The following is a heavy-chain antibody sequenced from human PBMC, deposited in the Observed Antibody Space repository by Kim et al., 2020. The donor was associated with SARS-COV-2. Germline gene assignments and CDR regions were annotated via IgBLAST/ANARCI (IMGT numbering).Heavy chain of an antibody. V-gene: IGHV3-30-3*01. CDR2: ISYDGRNK. CDR1: GLSLDDSA. Sequence: GGSLRLSCAASGLSLDDSAMNWVRQAPGKGLEWVSVISYDGRNKEYADSVKGRFSISRDNSKSTLSLQMNSLRVEDTAVYYCARCHYYESVGLSDYYNG. J-gene: IGHJ6*01. CDR3: ARCHYYESVGLSDYYNG. D-gene: IGHD3-16*01.